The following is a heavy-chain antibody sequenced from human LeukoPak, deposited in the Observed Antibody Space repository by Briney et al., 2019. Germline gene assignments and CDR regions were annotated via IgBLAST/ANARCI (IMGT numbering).Heavy chain of an antibody. Sequence: GGSLRLSCAASGFTFSSYAMSWVRQAPGKGLEWVSAISGSGGSTYYADSVKGRFTISRDNAKNSLYLQMNSLRAGDTAVYYCAYCSSTSCFSWGQGTLVTVSS. V-gene: IGHV3-23*01. D-gene: IGHD2-2*01. CDR1: GFTFSSYA. J-gene: IGHJ5*02. CDR2: ISGSGGST. CDR3: AYCSSTSCFS.